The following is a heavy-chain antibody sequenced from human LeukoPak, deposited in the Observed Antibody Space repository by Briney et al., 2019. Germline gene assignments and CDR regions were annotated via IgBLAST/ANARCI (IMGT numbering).Heavy chain of an antibody. V-gene: IGHV1-2*02. CDR1: GYTFTGYY. D-gene: IGHD1-26*01. Sequence: ASVKVSCKASGYTFTGYYMHWVRQAPGQGLEWMGWINPNSGGTNYAQKFQGRVTMTRDTSISTAYMELSRLRSDDTAVYYCARGEAETHYYYYMVVWGKGTTVTVSS. CDR2: INPNSGGT. CDR3: ARGEAETHYYYYMVV. J-gene: IGHJ6*03.